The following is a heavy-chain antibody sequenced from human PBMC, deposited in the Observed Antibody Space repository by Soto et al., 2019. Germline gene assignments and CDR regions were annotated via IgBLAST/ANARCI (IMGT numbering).Heavy chain of an antibody. Sequence: QVQLVQSGAEVKKPGSSVKVSCKASGGTFSSYTISWVRQAPGQGLEWMGRIIPILGIANYAQKFQGRVTITADKPTSTAYMELSSLRSEDTAVYYCANSYCSGGSCYPYYYYGMDVWGQGTTVTVSS. D-gene: IGHD2-15*01. V-gene: IGHV1-69*02. CDR3: ANSYCSGGSCYPYYYYGMDV. CDR2: IIPILGIA. CDR1: GGTFSSYT. J-gene: IGHJ6*02.